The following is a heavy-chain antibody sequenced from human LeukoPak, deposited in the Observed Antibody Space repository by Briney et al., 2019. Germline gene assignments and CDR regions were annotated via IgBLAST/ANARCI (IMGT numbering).Heavy chain of an antibody. J-gene: IGHJ3*02. CDR2: ISGSGVST. CDR1: KFIFSNYW. CDR3: ANEFNWKWDDAFDI. V-gene: IGHV3-23*01. Sequence: GGSLRLSCAASKFIFSNYWMSWVRQAPGKGLEWVSAISGSGVSTYYADSVKGRFTISRDNSKNTLYLQMNSLRAEDTAVYYCANEFNWKWDDAFDIWGQGTMVTVSS. D-gene: IGHD1-20*01.